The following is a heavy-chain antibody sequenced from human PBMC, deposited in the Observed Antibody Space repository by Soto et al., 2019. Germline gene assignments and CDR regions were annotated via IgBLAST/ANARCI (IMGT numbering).Heavy chain of an antibody. J-gene: IGHJ1*01. V-gene: IGHV3-33*01. CDR3: ARQDRERRGHYGGLEY. CDR2: IWYDGSKT. Sequence: QVQLVESGGGVVQPGRSLRLSCAASGFTFSDYGMHWVRQAPGKGLEWVAIIWYDGSKTDYADSVKGRFTISRDNSKNTLYLEMNSLRAEDTAVYYCARQDRERRGHYGGLEYWGRGTLVTVSS. D-gene: IGHD3-22*01. CDR1: GFTFSDYG.